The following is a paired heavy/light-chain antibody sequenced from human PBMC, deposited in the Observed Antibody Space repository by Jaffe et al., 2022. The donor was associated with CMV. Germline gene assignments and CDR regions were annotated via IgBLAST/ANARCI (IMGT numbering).Heavy chain of an antibody. CDR3: AKDMVGSGSYLGGPNLYYYYYGMDV. J-gene: IGHJ6*02. CDR2: ISWDGGST. Sequence: EVQLVESGGVVVQPGGSLRLSCAASGFTFDDYTMHWVRQAPGKGLEWVSLISWDGGSTYYADSVKGRFTISRDNSKNSLYLQMNSLRTEDTALYYCAKDMVGSGSYLGGPNLYYYYYGMDVWGQGTTVTVSS. V-gene: IGHV3-43*01. CDR1: GFTFDDYT. D-gene: IGHD1-26*01.
Light chain of an antibody. Sequence: EIVMTQSPATLSVSPGERATLSCRASQSVSSNLAWYQQKPGQAPRLLIYGASTRATGIPARFSGSGSGTEFTLTISSLQSEDFAVYYCQQYNNWPPRITFGPGTKVDIK. V-gene: IGKV3-15*01. CDR2: GAS. CDR1: QSVSSN. J-gene: IGKJ3*01. CDR3: QQYNNWPPRIT.